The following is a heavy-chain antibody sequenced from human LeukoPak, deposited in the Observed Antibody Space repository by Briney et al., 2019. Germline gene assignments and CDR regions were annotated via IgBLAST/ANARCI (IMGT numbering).Heavy chain of an antibody. CDR3: AKDGRYFDWLSPPT. Sequence: PGGSLRLSCASSGFSFDDYAMHWVRQAPGKGLKWVSLISGDSGSTYHADSVKGRFTISRDNSKNSLYLQLNSVRTEDTAFYYCAKDGRYFDWLSPPTWGQGTLVTLSS. CDR2: ISGDSGST. J-gene: IGHJ5*02. CDR1: GFSFDDYA. D-gene: IGHD3-9*01. V-gene: IGHV3-43*02.